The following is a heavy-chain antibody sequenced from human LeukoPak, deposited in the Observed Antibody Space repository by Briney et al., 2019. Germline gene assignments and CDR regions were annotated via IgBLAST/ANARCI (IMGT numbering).Heavy chain of an antibody. V-gene: IGHV4-34*01. Sequence: SETLSLTCAVYGGSFSGYYWSWIRPPPGKGLEWIGEINHSGSTNYNPSLKSRVTISVDTSKNQFSLKLSSVTAADTAVYYCARGGLGYCSGGSCKRYYYGMDVWGQGTTVTVSS. J-gene: IGHJ6*02. CDR3: ARGGLGYCSGGSCKRYYYGMDV. CDR1: GGSFSGYY. CDR2: INHSGST. D-gene: IGHD2-15*01.